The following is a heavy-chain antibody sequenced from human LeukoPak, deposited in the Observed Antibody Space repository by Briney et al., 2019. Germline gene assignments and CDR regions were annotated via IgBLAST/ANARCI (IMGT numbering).Heavy chain of an antibody. J-gene: IGHJ4*02. D-gene: IGHD1-26*01. CDR2: INSDGSST. Sequence: GGSLRLSCAASGFTFSSYWRHWVRQAPGKGVVWVSRINSDGSSTNYADSVKGGVTISRDNAKNTLYLQMNSLRAEDTAVYYCARDSSYYLDYWGQGTLVTVSS. CDR1: GFTFSSYW. CDR3: ARDSSYYLDY. V-gene: IGHV3-74*01.